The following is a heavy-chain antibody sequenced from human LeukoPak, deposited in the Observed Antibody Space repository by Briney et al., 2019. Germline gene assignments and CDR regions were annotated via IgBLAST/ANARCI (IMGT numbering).Heavy chain of an antibody. D-gene: IGHD1-26*01. Sequence: GESLKISCKGSGYSFTSYWIGWGRQMPGKGVEWMGIIYPGDSDTRYSPSFQGQVTISADKSISTAYLQWSSLKASDTAMYYCARHGGDKCVVGNWIDPWGQGTLVTVSS. CDR3: ARHGGDKCVVGNWIDP. V-gene: IGHV5-51*01. J-gene: IGHJ5*02. CDR2: IYPGDSDT. CDR1: GYSFTSYW.